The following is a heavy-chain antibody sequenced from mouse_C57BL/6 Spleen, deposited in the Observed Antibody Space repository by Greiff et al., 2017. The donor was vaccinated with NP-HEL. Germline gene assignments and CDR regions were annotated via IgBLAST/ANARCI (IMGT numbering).Heavy chain of an antibody. V-gene: IGHV1-15*01. D-gene: IGHD1-1*01. CDR1: GYTFTDYE. Sequence: QVQLQQSGAELVRPGASVTLSCKASGYTFTDYEMHWVKQTPVHGLEWIGAIDPETGGTAYNQKFKGKAILTADKSSSTAYMELRSLTSEDSAVYYCTRSGYYGSSYCAMDYWGQGTSVTVSS. J-gene: IGHJ4*01. CDR3: TRSGYYGSSYCAMDY. CDR2: IDPETGGT.